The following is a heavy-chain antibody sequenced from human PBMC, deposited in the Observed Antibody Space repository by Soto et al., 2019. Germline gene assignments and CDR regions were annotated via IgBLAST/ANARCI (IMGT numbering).Heavy chain of an antibody. CDR2: ISYDGSNK. J-gene: IGHJ6*02. V-gene: IGHV3-30-3*01. CDR3: AREWGSYYDILTGYYGYYYGMDV. CDR1: GFTFSSYA. D-gene: IGHD3-9*01. Sequence: PGGSMRLSCAASGFTFSSYAMHWVRQAPGKGLEWVAVISYDGSNKYYADSVKGRFTISRDNSKNTLYLQMNSLRAEDTAVYYCAREWGSYYDILTGYYGYYYGMDVWGQGTTVTVSS.